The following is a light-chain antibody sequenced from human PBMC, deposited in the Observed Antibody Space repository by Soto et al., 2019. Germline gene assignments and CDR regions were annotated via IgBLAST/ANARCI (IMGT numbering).Light chain of an antibody. CDR1: QGISNY. Sequence: IQLTQCPSLLSASVVDRVTITCRASQGISNYLAWYQQKPGKAPSLLIHTASTLQSWFPSRFSGSGSGTEFTLTISSLQPEDFATYYCQQRNSYPITFGQGTRLEIK. J-gene: IGKJ5*01. V-gene: IGKV1-9*01. CDR2: TAS. CDR3: QQRNSYPIT.